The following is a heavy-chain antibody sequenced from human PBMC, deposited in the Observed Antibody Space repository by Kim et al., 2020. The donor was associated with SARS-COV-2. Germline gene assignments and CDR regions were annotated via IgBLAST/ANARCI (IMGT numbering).Heavy chain of an antibody. CDR3: ARDLRDSSGYRPY. D-gene: IGHD3-22*01. V-gene: IGHV3-21*01. J-gene: IGHJ4*02. Sequence: YADSVKGRFTISRDNAKNSRYLQMNSLRAEDTAVYYCARDLRDSSGYRPYWGQGTLVTVSS.